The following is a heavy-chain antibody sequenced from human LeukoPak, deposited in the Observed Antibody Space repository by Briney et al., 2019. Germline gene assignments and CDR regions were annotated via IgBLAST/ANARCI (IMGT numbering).Heavy chain of an antibody. CDR1: GFTFSSYA. V-gene: IGHV3-23*01. J-gene: IGHJ5*02. CDR3: AKDSSSWFFVRIGFDP. Sequence: GGSLRLSCAASGFTFSSYAMSWVRQAPGKGLEWVSAISGSGGSTYYADSVKGRFTISRDNSKNTLYLQMDSLRAEDTAVYYCAKDSSSWFFVRIGFDPWGQGTLVTVSS. CDR2: ISGSGGST. D-gene: IGHD6-13*01.